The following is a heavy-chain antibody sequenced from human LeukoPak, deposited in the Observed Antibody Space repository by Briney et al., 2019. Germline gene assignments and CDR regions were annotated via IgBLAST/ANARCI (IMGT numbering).Heavy chain of an antibody. D-gene: IGHD4-17*01. CDR1: GFTFSSYA. J-gene: IGHJ4*02. CDR3: ARDSRHLYGELDY. Sequence: PGGSLRLSCAASGFTFSSYAMHWVRQAPGKGLEWVAVISYDGSNKYYADSVKGRFTISRDNSKNTLYLQMNSLRAEDTAVYYCARDSRHLYGELDYWGQGTLVTVSS. CDR2: ISYDGSNK. V-gene: IGHV3-30*04.